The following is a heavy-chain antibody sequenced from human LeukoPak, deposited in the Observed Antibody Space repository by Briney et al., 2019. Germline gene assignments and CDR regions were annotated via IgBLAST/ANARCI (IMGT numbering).Heavy chain of an antibody. Sequence: PGGSLRLSCAASGFTFSNYAMSWVRQAPGKGLEWVSSFSGSGGNTYYADSVKGRVTISRDNSKNTLYLQMNSLRAEDTAVYYCAEVTGYSYGSYYYYYMDVWGKGTTVTVSS. CDR1: GFTFSNYA. D-gene: IGHD5-18*01. J-gene: IGHJ6*03. V-gene: IGHV3-23*01. CDR3: AEVTGYSYGSYYYYYMDV. CDR2: FSGSGGNT.